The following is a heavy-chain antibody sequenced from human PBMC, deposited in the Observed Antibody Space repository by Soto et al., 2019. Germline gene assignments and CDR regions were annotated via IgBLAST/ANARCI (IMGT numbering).Heavy chain of an antibody. CDR1: GGSITNSNW. V-gene: IGHV4-4*02. CDR3: ARGPPIVGNTTPLDS. Sequence: QVQLQESGPRLVKPSGTLSLTCTVSGGSITNSNWWSWVRLPPAKGLEWIGDIYHAGSTKYNPSLERRVTMSVDTSNNQVALTLTSVTAADTAVYFCARGPPIVGNTTPLDSWGQGTLVTVS. D-gene: IGHD1-26*01. J-gene: IGHJ4*02. CDR2: IYHAGST.